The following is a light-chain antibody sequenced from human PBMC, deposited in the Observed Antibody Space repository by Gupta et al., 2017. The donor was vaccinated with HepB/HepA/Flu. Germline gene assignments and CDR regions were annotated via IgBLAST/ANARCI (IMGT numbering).Light chain of an antibody. CDR1: QSVTSK. CDR2: GAS. CDR3: QHYNAWPLT. Sequence: ELVMTQSPATLSVSPGERATLSCRASQSVTSKLAWYQQKPGQAPRLLIYGASARATGIPARFSGSGSGTEFTLTISSLQSEDFAVYHCQHYNAWPLTFGQGTRLEIK. V-gene: IGKV3-15*01. J-gene: IGKJ5*01.